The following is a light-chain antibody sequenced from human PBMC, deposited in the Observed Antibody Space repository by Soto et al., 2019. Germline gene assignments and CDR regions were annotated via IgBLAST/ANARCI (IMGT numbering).Light chain of an antibody. Sequence: EIVLTQSPGPLSLSSGEGATLSCRSSQSVSSSYIAWYQQRPGQTPSLLIYGASARATGIPDRFSGSGSGTHFTLTISRLEPGDFAVYYCQHFGGTTFTFGQGTRLEIK. CDR1: QSVSSSY. J-gene: IGKJ5*01. V-gene: IGKV3-20*01. CDR2: GAS. CDR3: QHFGGTTFT.